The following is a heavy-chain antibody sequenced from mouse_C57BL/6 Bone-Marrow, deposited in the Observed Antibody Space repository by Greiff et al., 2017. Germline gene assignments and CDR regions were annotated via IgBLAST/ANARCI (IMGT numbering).Heavy chain of an antibody. J-gene: IGHJ3*01. V-gene: IGHV5-12*01. CDR3: ARPAYYSNWDWCAY. CDR2: ISNGGGST. D-gene: IGHD2-5*01. CDR1: GFTFSDYY. Sequence: EVHLVESGGGLVQPGGSLKLSCAASGFTFSDYYMYWVRQTPEKRLEWVAYISNGGGSTYYPDTVKGRFTISRDNAKNTLYLQVSRLKSEDTAMYYCARPAYYSNWDWCAYWGQGTLVTVSA.